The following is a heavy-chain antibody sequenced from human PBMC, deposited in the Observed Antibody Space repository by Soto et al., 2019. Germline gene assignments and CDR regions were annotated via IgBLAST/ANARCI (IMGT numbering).Heavy chain of an antibody. CDR3: ARDGDPGYSFWSGPLGGGRFDP. CDR2: IVPLFGTA. Sequence: QVQLVQSGAEVKEPGSSVNVSCKTSGGTFGNTAVTWVRQVPGQGLEWIGGIVPLFGTANYEQKFRGRFMITADESTSTASMGLSSLRSDDTAIYYCARDGDPGYSFWSGPLGGGRFDPWGQGTLVTVSS. D-gene: IGHD3-3*01. V-gene: IGHV1-69*12. CDR1: GGTFGNTA. J-gene: IGHJ5*02.